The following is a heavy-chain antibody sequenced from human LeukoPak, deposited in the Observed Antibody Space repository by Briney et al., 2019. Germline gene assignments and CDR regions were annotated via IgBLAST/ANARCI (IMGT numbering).Heavy chain of an antibody. Sequence: GGSLRLSCAASGFTFSSYGMHWVRQAPGKGLEWVAVISYDGSNKYYADSVKGRFTISRDNSKNTLHLQMNSLRAEDTAVYYCAKEGGRWLQRYYFDYWGQGTLVTVSS. J-gene: IGHJ4*02. CDR1: GFTFSSYG. V-gene: IGHV3-30*18. CDR3: AKEGGRWLQRYYFDY. D-gene: IGHD5-24*01. CDR2: ISYDGSNK.